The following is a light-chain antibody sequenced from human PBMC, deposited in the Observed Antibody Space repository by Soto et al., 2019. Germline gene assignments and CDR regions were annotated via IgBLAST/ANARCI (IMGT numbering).Light chain of an antibody. J-gene: IGKJ1*01. CDR1: QSDSNNY. V-gene: IGKV3-20*01. CDR2: GAS. CDR3: QQYGSSPTWT. Sequence: ESVLTQSPGTQSLSPGERATLSCRASQSDSNNYLAWYQQKPGQAPRLLIYGASTRASGIPNRFSGSGSGTDFTLTISRLEPEDSAVYYCQQYGSSPTWTFGQGTKVEIK.